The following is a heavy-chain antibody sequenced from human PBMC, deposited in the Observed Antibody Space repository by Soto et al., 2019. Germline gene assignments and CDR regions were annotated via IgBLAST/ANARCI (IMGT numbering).Heavy chain of an antibody. CDR1: GGTFSSYA. CDR3: ARVDGSITMVRGVIINYYYYGMDV. CDR2: IIPIFGTA. V-gene: IGHV1-69*13. Sequence: SVKVSCKASGGTFSSYAISWVRQAPGQGLEWMGGIIPIFGTANYAQKFQGRVTITADESTSTAYMELSSLRSEDTAVYYCARVDGSITMVRGVIINYYYYGMDVWGQGTTVTVSS. J-gene: IGHJ6*02. D-gene: IGHD3-10*01.